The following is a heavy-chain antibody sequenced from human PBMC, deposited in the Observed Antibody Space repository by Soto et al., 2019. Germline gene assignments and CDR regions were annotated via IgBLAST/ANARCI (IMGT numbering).Heavy chain of an antibody. Sequence: QVQLQQWGAGLLKPSETLSLTGAVYGGSFSDYSWNWFRQPPGKGREWIGEINHSGSTNYNPSLKSRVTISVDTSKNQFSLKLSSVTAADTAVYYCASTTSEQLVYNWFDPWGQGTLVTVSS. J-gene: IGHJ5*02. CDR2: INHSGST. V-gene: IGHV4-34*01. CDR1: GGSFSDYS. D-gene: IGHD6-13*01. CDR3: ASTTSEQLVYNWFDP.